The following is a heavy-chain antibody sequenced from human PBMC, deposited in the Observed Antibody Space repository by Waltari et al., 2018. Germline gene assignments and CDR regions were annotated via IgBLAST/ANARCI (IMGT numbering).Heavy chain of an antibody. J-gene: IGHJ3*02. V-gene: IGHV4-59*01. CDR2: IYYSGTT. Sequence: QVQLQESGPGLVKPSETLSLTCTVSGGSISSYYWAWIRQPPGKGLDWIGYIYYSGTTNYDPSLKSRVTISVDTSKNQFSLKLSSVTAADTAVYYCARGLGYCSSNRCFDAFDIWCQGTMVTVSS. D-gene: IGHD2-2*01. CDR3: ARGLGYCSSNRCFDAFDI. CDR1: GGSISSYY.